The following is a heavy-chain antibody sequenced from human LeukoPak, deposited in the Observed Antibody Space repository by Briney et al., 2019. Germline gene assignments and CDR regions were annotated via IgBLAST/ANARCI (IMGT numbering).Heavy chain of an antibody. J-gene: IGHJ5*02. CDR1: GFTFAPYW. CDR3: ASAPGIAAAGTNWFDP. Sequence: GGSLRLSCAASGFTFAPYWMNWVRQAPGKGLEWVSSISSSSSYIYYADSVKGRFTISRDNAKNSLYLQMNSLRAEDTAVYYCASAPGIAAAGTNWFDPWGQGTLVTVSS. V-gene: IGHV3-21*01. D-gene: IGHD6-13*01. CDR2: ISSSSSYI.